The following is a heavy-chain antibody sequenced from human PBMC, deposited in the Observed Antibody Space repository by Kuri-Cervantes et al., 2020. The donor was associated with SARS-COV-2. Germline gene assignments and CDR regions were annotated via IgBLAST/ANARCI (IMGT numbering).Heavy chain of an antibody. CDR3: ARETAIFGVVTSVYFDY. CDR1: GFTFSSYS. J-gene: IGHJ4*02. V-gene: IGHV3-21*01. CDR2: ISSSSYI. Sequence: GESLKISCAASGFTFSSYSMNWVRQAPGKGLEWVSSISSSSYIYYADSVKGRFTISRDNAKNSLYLQMNSLRAEDTAVYYCARETAIFGVVTSVYFDYWGQGTLVTVSS. D-gene: IGHD3-3*01.